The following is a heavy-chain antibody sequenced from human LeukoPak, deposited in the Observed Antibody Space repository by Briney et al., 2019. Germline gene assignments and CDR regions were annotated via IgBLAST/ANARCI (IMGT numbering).Heavy chain of an antibody. CDR1: GFTFSSYG. V-gene: IGHV3-30*03. CDR2: ISYDGSNK. D-gene: IGHD1-26*01. Sequence: PGGSLRLTCAASGFTFSSYGMHWVRQAPGKGLEWVAVISYDGSNKYYADSVKGRFTISRDNSKNTLYLQMNSLRAEDTAVYYCAGSGSYYGNRDYWGQGTLVTVSS. J-gene: IGHJ4*02. CDR3: AGSGSYYGNRDY.